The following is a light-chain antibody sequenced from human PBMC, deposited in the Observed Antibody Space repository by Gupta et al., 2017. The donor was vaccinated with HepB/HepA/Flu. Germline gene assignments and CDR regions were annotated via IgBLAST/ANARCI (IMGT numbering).Light chain of an antibody. V-gene: IGKV1-33*01. CDR2: DAP. CDR3: QQYDKLPSN. Sequence: ASVGDRVTITCQASQDISNYLNWYQQKPGKAPKLLIYDAPNLETGVPSRFSGSGPGTDFTFTISSLQPEDIATYYCQQYDKLPSNFGQGTRLEIK. J-gene: IGKJ5*01. CDR1: QDISNY.